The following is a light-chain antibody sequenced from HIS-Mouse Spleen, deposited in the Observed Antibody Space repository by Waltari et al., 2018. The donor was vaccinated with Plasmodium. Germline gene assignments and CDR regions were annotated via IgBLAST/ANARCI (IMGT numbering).Light chain of an antibody. J-gene: IGLJ2*01. Sequence: QSALTQPPSASGSPGQSVTISCTGTSSDVGGYNYVSWYQQHPGKAPKPRFYEASKRPSGVPDRFSGSKSGNTASLTVSGLQAEDEADYYCSSDAGSNNLVFGGGTKLTVL. CDR1: SSDVGGYNY. CDR3: SSDAGSNNLV. V-gene: IGLV2-8*01. CDR2: EAS.